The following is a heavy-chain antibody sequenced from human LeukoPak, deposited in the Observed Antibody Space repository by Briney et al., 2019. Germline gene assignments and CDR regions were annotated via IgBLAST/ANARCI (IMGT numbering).Heavy chain of an antibody. D-gene: IGHD6-13*01. CDR2: ISSSGTTI. J-gene: IGHJ4*02. CDR3: VKESRYSGSWYVGH. CDR1: GFTFNNYE. Sequence: GGSLRLSCAASGFTFNNYEMNWVRRAPGKGLEWVSYISSSGTTIYYADSVKGRFTISRDNAKNSLYLQMDSLRAEDTAVYYCVKESRYSGSWYVGHWGQGTLVTVSS. V-gene: IGHV3-48*03.